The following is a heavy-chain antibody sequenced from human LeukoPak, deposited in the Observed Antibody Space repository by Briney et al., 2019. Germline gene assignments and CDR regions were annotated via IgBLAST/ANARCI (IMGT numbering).Heavy chain of an antibody. J-gene: IGHJ4*02. Sequence: SETLSLTCTVSGGSISSYYWSWIRQPPGKGLEWIGYIYYSGGTNYNPSLKSRVTISVDTSKNKFSLKLSSVTAADTAVYYCARVSLGWSLAYFDYWGQGTLVTVSS. D-gene: IGHD3-3*01. CDR2: IYYSGGT. V-gene: IGHV4-59*01. CDR3: ARVSLGWSLAYFDY. CDR1: GGSISSYY.